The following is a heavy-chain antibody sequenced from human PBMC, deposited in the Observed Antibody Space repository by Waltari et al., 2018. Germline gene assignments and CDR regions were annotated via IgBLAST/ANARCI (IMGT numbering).Heavy chain of an antibody. V-gene: IGHV3-23*04. D-gene: IGHD3-3*01. CDR3: ATRYYDFWSGYPQPDY. CDR1: GFTFSSYA. Sequence: EVQLVESGGGLVQPGGSLRLSCAASGFTFSSYAMSWVRQAPGKGLEWVSAISGSGGSTYYADSVKGRFTISRDNSKNTLYLQMNSLRAEDTAVYYCATRYYDFWSGYPQPDYWGQGTLVTVSS. J-gene: IGHJ4*02. CDR2: ISGSGGST.